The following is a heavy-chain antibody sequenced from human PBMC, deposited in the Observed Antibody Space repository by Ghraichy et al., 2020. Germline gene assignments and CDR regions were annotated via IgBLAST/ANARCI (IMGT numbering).Heavy chain of an antibody. Sequence: GGSLRLSCAASGFTFSSSAMNWVRQVPGKGLEWVSYISSSSSTIHYADSVKGRFTISRDNAKNSLYLQMNSLRAEDTAVYFCARDGSGGTTFAYWGQGTLVTVSS. CDR3: ARDGSGGTTFAY. V-gene: IGHV3-48*01. J-gene: IGHJ4*02. D-gene: IGHD4-23*01. CDR1: GFTFSSSA. CDR2: ISSSSSTI.